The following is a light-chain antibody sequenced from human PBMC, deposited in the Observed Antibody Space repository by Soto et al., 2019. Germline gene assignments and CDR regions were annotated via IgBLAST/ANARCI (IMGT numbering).Light chain of an antibody. CDR3: QQYGASPYT. Sequence: EIVLTQSPGTLSLSPGERATLSCRASQSVSSTYLAWYQQKPGQAPRLLIYGASSRATGIPDGFSGSGSGTDFTLTIRRLEPEDFAVYYCQQYGASPYTFGQGTKLETK. CDR2: GAS. CDR1: QSVSSTY. J-gene: IGKJ2*01. V-gene: IGKV3-20*01.